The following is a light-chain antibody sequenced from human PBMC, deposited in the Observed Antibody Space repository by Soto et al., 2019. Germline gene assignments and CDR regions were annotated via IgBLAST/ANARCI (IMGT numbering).Light chain of an antibody. Sequence: IVMTQSPATLSVSPGDEVTLSCRASENVGTNLAWYQQKPGQAPRLLIYGSSTRATGIPATFSGSGSGTEFTLTISSLQSEESAIYYCQQHNNWGLSFGGGTKWIS. CDR3: QQHNNWGLS. CDR1: ENVGTN. V-gene: IGKV3D-15*01. J-gene: IGKJ4*01. CDR2: GSS.